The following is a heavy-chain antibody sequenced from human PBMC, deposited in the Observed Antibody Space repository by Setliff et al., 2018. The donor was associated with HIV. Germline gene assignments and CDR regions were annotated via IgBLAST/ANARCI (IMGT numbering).Heavy chain of an antibody. V-gene: IGHV4-61*09. J-gene: IGHJ5*02. CDR2: IYTSGST. Sequence: PSETLSLTCSVSGGSVNSGNYHWAWIRQPAGKGLEWIGHIYTSGSTNYNPSLKSRVTISVDTSKNQFSLKLSSATAADTAVYYCARDVGYYGSGSQPWGQGTLVTVSS. CDR3: ARDVGYYGSGSQP. CDR1: GGSVNSGNYH. D-gene: IGHD3-10*01.